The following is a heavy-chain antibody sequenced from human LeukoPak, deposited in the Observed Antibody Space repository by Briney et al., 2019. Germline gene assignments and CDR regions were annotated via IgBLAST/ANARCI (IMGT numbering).Heavy chain of an antibody. J-gene: IGHJ1*01. CDR1: GGSFSGYY. Sequence: SETLSLTCAVYGGSFSGYYWSWIRQPPGKGLEWIGEINHSGSTNYNPSLKSRVTISVDTSKNQFSLKLSSVTAADTAVYYGARVYDSSGYYDFQHWGQGTLVTVSS. V-gene: IGHV4-34*01. CDR2: INHSGST. D-gene: IGHD3-22*01. CDR3: ARVYDSSGYYDFQH.